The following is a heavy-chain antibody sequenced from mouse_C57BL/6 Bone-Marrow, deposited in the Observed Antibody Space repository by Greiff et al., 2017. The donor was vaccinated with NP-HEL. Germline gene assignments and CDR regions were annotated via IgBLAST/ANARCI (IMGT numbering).Heavy chain of an antibody. V-gene: IGHV1-18*01. J-gene: IGHJ1*03. CDR1: GYTFTDYN. CDR2: INPNNGGT. D-gene: IGHD2-4*01. Sequence: VQLQQSGPELVKPGASVKIPCKASGYTFTDYNMDWVKQSHGKSLEWIGDINPNNGGTIYNQKFKGKATLTVDKSSSTAYMELRSLTSEDTAVYYCAHIYYDYDGASVWGTGTTVTVSS. CDR3: AHIYYDYDGASV.